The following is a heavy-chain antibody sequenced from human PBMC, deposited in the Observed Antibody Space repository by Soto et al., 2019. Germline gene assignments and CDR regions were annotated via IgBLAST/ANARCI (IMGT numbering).Heavy chain of an antibody. V-gene: IGHV6-1*01. CDR3: ARAPYSSSSDYYYYYGMDG. J-gene: IGHJ6*02. Sequence: SQTLSLTCAISGDSVSSNSAAWNWIRQSPSRGLEWLGRTYYRSKWYNDYAVSVKSRITINPDTSKNQFSLQLNSVTPEDTAVYYCARAPYSSSSDYYYYYGMDGWGQGTTVTVS. CDR1: GDSVSSNSAA. D-gene: IGHD6-13*01. CDR2: TYYRSKWYN.